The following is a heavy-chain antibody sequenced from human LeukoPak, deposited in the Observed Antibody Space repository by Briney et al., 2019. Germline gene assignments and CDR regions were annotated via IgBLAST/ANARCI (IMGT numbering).Heavy chain of an antibody. CDR1: GGSFSGYY. CDR2: IYHSGST. Sequence: SETLSLTCAVYGGSFSGYYWSWIRQSPGKGLEWIGSIYHSGSTYYNPSLKSRVTISVDTSKNQFSLKLSSVTAADTAVYYCSFTGADEGAFDIWGQGTMVTVSS. CDR3: SFTGADEGAFDI. J-gene: IGHJ3*02. D-gene: IGHD1-14*01. V-gene: IGHV4-34*01.